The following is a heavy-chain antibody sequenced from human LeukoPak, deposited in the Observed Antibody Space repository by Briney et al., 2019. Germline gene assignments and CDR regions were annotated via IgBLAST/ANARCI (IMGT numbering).Heavy chain of an antibody. D-gene: IGHD4-23*01. CDR3: ARESSYGGNSEAWFDY. V-gene: IGHV1-18*01. CDR2: ISAYNGNT. J-gene: IGHJ4*02. Sequence: GASVKVSCKASGYTFTSYGISWVRQAPGQGLEWMGWISAYNGNTNYAQKFQGRVTITRDTSASTAYMELSSLRSEDTAVYYCARESSYGGNSEAWFDYWGQGTLVTVSS. CDR1: GYTFTSYG.